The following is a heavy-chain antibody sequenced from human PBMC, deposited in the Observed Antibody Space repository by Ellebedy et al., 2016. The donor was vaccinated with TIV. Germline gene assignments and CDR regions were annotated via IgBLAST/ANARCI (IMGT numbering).Heavy chain of an antibody. V-gene: IGHV3-30*04. D-gene: IGHD2-8*01. CDR1: GFSYSSYA. CDR3: AREIVADRSGGRLVS. J-gene: IGHJ5*02. CDR2: LSNDGDNE. Sequence: GGSLRLSXGASGFSYSSYAIPCLPQRPGKGPAREAILSNDGDNEYYADSAKGRFTISRDNSKNTLLLQMNGLTAADTAVYYCAREIVADRSGGRLVSWGQGTLVTVSS.